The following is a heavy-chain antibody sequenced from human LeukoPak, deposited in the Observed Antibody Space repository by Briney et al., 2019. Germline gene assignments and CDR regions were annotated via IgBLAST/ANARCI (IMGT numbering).Heavy chain of an antibody. CDR1: GYTFTGYY. J-gene: IGHJ5*02. CDR2: INPNSGGT. CDR3: ARENCSSTSCQSNWFDP. Sequence: ASVKVSRKASGYTFTGYYMHWVRQAPGQGLEWMGWINPNSGGTNYAQKFQGRVTMTRDTSISTAYMELSRLRSDDTAVYYCARENCSSTSCQSNWFDPWGQGTLVTVSS. V-gene: IGHV1-2*02. D-gene: IGHD2-2*01.